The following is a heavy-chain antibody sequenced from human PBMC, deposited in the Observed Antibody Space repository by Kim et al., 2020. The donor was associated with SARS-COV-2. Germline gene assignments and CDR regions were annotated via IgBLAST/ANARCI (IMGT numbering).Heavy chain of an antibody. CDR3: VRHDSGNYRYFDS. CDR1: GFMFSDYW. Sequence: GESLKISCKGSGFMFSDYWLAWVRQTPGKGLEWMGLIFPGDSDTQYSPSFRGQVTFSVDKSTSTAYLQWSSLKASDTAMYYCVRHDSGNYRYFDSWGQGTLVTVSS. V-gene: IGHV5-51*01. J-gene: IGHJ4*02. D-gene: IGHD3-22*01. CDR2: IFPGDSDT.